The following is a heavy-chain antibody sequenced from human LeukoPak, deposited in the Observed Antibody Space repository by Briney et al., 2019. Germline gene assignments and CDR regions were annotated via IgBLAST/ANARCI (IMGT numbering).Heavy chain of an antibody. Sequence: PGGSLRLSCAASRFTFGDFAMHWVRQAPGRGLEWVSGISWNSGSIGYADSVNGRFTISIDNSKNTLYLQMNSLRAEDTAVYYCARVPSVGKGAFDIWGQGTMVTVSS. V-gene: IGHV3-9*01. J-gene: IGHJ3*02. CDR1: RFTFGDFA. CDR3: ARVPSVGKGAFDI. CDR2: ISWNSGSI. D-gene: IGHD2-15*01.